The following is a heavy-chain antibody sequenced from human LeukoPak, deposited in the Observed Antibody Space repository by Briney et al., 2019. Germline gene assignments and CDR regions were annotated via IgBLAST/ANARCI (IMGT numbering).Heavy chain of an antibody. CDR2: ISSSSSYI. J-gene: IGHJ4*02. Sequence: GGSLRLSCAASAFTFSSYSMNWVRQAPGKGLEWVSSISSSSSYIYYADSVKGRFTISRDNAKNSLYLQMNSLRAEDTAVYYCARDVGATFEFYWGQGTLVTVSS. V-gene: IGHV3-21*01. CDR3: ARDVGATFEFY. D-gene: IGHD1-26*01. CDR1: AFTFSSYS.